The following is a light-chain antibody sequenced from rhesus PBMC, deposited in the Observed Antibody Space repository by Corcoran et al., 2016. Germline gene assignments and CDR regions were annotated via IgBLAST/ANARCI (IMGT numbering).Light chain of an antibody. CDR1: QDITND. CDR2: EAS. CDR3: QQYYTTPYN. J-gene: IGKJ2*01. Sequence: DIQMTQSPSSLSASVGDRVTITCRASQDITNDLAWYQQKPGETPKLLIYEASTLQNNFPSLFSGSGSGTDFTLTINSLQSEDFATYHCQQYYTTPYNFGQGTKLEIK. V-gene: IGKV1-25*01.